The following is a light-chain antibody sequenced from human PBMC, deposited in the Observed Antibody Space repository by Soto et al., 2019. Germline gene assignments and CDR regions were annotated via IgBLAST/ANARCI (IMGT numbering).Light chain of an antibody. CDR1: QSVSSN. J-gene: IGKJ5*01. CDR3: QQSNTWPPIT. Sequence: ERVMTQSPATLCVSPGERAALCCRASQSVSSNLAWYQQKPGQAPRLLIYGASTRATGIPARFSGSGSGTEFTLTMRTLQSEDFAVYNCQQSNTWPPITIGQGTRLEIK. V-gene: IGKV3D-15*01. CDR2: GAS.